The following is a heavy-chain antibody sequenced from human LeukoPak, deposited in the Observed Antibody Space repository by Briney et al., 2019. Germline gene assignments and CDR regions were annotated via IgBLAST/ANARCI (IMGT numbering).Heavy chain of an antibody. CDR2: IGIADDT. CDR3: VRGGIQVSGIDAFDI. Sequence: GGSLRLSCAASGFTFRNYDMHWVRQFPGRGLEWVSAIGIADDTHYPDSVKGRFTISRENAKDSLYLQMNSLRDGDTAVYYCVRGGIQVSGIDAFDIWGQGTMVTVSS. CDR1: GFTFRNYD. J-gene: IGHJ3*02. V-gene: IGHV3-13*01. D-gene: IGHD5/OR15-5a*01.